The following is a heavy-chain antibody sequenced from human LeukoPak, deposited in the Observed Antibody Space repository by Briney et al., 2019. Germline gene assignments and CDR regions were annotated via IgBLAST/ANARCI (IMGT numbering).Heavy chain of an antibody. V-gene: IGHV3-48*01. Sequence: GGSLRLSCAASGFTFSSYSMNWVRQAPGKGLEWVSYISSSSSTIYYADSVKGRFTISRDNAKNSLYLQMNSLRAEDTAVYYCAREGGYCSSTSCYGRLHWFDPWGQGTLVTVSS. D-gene: IGHD2-2*01. CDR2: ISSSSSTI. J-gene: IGHJ5*02. CDR3: AREGGYCSSTSCYGRLHWFDP. CDR1: GFTFSSYS.